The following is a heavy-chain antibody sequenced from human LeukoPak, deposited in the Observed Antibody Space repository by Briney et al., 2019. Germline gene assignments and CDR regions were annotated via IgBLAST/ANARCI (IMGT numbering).Heavy chain of an antibody. V-gene: IGHV1-2*04. J-gene: IGHJ4*02. CDR1: GYTFTGYY. CDR2: INPNSGGT. CDR3: ARALGYSSGGDYFDY. D-gene: IGHD6-19*01. Sequence: GASVKVSCKASGYTFTGYYMHWVRQAPGQGLEWMGWINPNSGGTNYAQKFQGWVTMTRDTSISTAYMELSRLRSDDTAVYYCARALGYSSGGDYFDYWAREPWSPSPQ.